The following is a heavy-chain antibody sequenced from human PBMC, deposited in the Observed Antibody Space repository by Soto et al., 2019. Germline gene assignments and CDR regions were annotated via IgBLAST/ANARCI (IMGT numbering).Heavy chain of an antibody. CDR2: IDPSDSYT. D-gene: IGHD2-15*01. Sequence: PGESLKISCNGSGYGFTSYWISWVRRMPGKGLEWMGRIDPSDSYTNYSPSFQGHVTISADKSISTAYLQWSSLKASDTAMYYCARLWTGYCSGGSCYSDYYYGMDVWGQGTTVTVS. CDR1: GYGFTSYW. J-gene: IGHJ6*02. CDR3: ARLWTGYCSGGSCYSDYYYGMDV. V-gene: IGHV5-10-1*01.